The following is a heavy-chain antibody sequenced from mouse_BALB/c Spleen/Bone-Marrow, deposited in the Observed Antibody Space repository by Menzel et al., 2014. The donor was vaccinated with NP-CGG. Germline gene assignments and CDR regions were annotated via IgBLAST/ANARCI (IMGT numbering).Heavy chain of an antibody. J-gene: IGHJ4*01. Sequence: VQLQDSGGGLVKPGGTLTLSCAASGFTFSSYAMSWVRQTPEKRLEWVASISSGGSTYYPDIVKGRFTISRDNSRNILYLQMSSLSAEDTAMYYCARARFYYGKVVDYWGQGTSVTVSS. CDR2: ISSGGST. V-gene: IGHV5-6-5*01. CDR3: ARARFYYGKVVDY. CDR1: GFTFSSYA. D-gene: IGHD1-1*01.